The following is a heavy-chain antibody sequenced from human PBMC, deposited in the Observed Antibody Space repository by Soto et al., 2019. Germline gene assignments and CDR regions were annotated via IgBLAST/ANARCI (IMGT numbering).Heavy chain of an antibody. J-gene: IGHJ4*02. CDR3: ARTDYDLWNGYDTVFDS. D-gene: IGHD3-3*01. Sequence: SETLSLTCTVSGASISSYFWTWFRQRAGKGLDWIGRISTSATTNYNPSLKSRVTMSVDTSKNHFSLHLSSVTAADTAVYYCARTDYDLWNGYDTVFDSWGQGSLVTVSS. CDR2: ISTSATT. V-gene: IGHV4-4*07. CDR1: GASISSYF.